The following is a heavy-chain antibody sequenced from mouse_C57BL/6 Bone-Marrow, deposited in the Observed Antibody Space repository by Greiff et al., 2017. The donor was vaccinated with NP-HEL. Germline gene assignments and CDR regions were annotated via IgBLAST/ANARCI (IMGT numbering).Heavy chain of an antibody. Sequence: EVQLQQSGPELVKPGASVKMSCKASGYTFTDSYMHWVKQSHGQSLEWIGYINPKNGGTSYTQKFKGKATLTADKSSSTAYMGLRSLTTEDYAVYYCERDRMDYWGQGTSVTVSS. CDR2: INPKNGGT. V-gene: IGHV1-22*01. J-gene: IGHJ4*01. CDR3: ERDRMDY. CDR1: GYTFTDSY.